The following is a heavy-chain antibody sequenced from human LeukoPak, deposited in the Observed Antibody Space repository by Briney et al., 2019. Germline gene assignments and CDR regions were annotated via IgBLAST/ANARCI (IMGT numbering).Heavy chain of an antibody. CDR2: ISASNSNT. V-gene: IGHV1-18*04. CDR1: GYTFTGYY. J-gene: IGHJ4*02. D-gene: IGHD4-17*01. Sequence: GASVKVSCKASGYTFTGYYMHWVRQAPGQGLECMGWISASNSNTKYAQNLQGRVTMTTDTFTSTAYMELRSLRSDDTAVYYCARDRSEFGDYGGFWGQGTLVTVSS. CDR3: ARDRSEFGDYGGF.